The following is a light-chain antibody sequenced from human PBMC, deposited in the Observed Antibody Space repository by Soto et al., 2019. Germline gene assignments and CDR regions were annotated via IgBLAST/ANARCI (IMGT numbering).Light chain of an antibody. CDR1: SGHHSYA. CDR3: QTWGSGSDFI. CDR2: LTSDGSH. V-gene: IGLV4-69*01. Sequence: QSVLTQSPSASASLGASVKLTCTLSSGHHSYAIAWHQHQPDKGPRFLMELTSDGSHTKGDGIPDRFSGSSSGAERYLTISSLRSEDEADYYCQTWGSGSDFIFGGGTKLTVL. J-gene: IGLJ2*01.